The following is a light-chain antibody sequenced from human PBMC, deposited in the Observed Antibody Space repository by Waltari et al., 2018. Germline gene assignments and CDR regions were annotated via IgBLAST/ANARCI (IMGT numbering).Light chain of an antibody. Sequence: QMTQYPSSLSASVGDRVTITCLASQTIDYLSWYQHKPGEAPKLLIYETSTLQSGVPTRFSGSKFGTTFILTISSLQPEDFATYFCQPNYDTPRTFGQGTKVDIK. CDR1: QTIDY. V-gene: IGKV1-39*01. J-gene: IGKJ2*02. CDR2: ETS. CDR3: QPNYDTPRT.